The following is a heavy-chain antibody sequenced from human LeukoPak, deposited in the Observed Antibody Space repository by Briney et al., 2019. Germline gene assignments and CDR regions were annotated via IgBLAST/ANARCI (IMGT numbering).Heavy chain of an antibody. D-gene: IGHD3-22*01. J-gene: IGHJ3*02. CDR1: GFTFSSYG. CDR3: ARDMISTPGGAFDI. Sequence: GGSLRPSCAASGFTFSSYGMHWVRQAPGKGLEWVAVIWYDGSNKYYADSVKGRFTISRDNSKNTLYLQMNSLRAEDTAVYYCARDMISTPGGAFDIWGQGTMVTVSS. V-gene: IGHV3-33*01. CDR2: IWYDGSNK.